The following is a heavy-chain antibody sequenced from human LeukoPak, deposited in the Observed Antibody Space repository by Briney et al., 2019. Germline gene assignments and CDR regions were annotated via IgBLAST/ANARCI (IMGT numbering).Heavy chain of an antibody. D-gene: IGHD4-23*01. CDR1: GGSISSGDYY. CDR2: IYYSGST. V-gene: IGHV4-61*08. J-gene: IGHJ4*02. CDR3: ARSKDIYGGDFDY. Sequence: SETLSLTCTVSGGSISSGDYYWSWIRQPPGKGLEWIGYIYYSGSTNYNPSLKSRVTISVDTSKNQFSLKLSSVTAADTAVYYCARSKDIYGGDFDYWGQGTLVTVSS.